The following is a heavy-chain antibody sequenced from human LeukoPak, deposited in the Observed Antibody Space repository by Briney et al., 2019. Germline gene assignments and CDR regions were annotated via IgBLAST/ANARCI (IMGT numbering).Heavy chain of an antibody. J-gene: IGHJ6*02. Sequence: GRSLRLSCAASGFTFDDYAMHWVRQAPGKGLEWVSGITWNRDNIGYGDSVKSRFTISRDNVKNVLYLQMTSLRPEDTALYYCAKDLSSAITSALVLDVWGQGTTVIVSS. D-gene: IGHD3-22*01. CDR2: ITWNRDNI. CDR1: GFTFDDYA. CDR3: AKDLSSAITSALVLDV. V-gene: IGHV3-9*01.